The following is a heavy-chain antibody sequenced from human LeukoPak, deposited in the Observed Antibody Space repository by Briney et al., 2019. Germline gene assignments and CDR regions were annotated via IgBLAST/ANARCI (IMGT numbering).Heavy chain of an antibody. CDR2: ISGSGGST. D-gene: IGHD6-6*01. CDR3: AKDIAARPKYYFDY. Sequence: GGSLRLSCAASGFTFSSYAMSWVRQAPGKGLEWVSAISGSGGSTYYADSVKGWFTISRDNSKNTLYLQMNSLRAEDTAVYYCAKDIAARPKYYFDYWGQGTLVTVSS. CDR1: GFTFSSYA. V-gene: IGHV3-23*01. J-gene: IGHJ4*02.